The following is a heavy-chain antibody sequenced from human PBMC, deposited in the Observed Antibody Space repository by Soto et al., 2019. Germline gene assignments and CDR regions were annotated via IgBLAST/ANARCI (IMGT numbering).Heavy chain of an antibody. CDR2: IYTSGST. CDR1: SGAISRFF. V-gene: IGHV4-4*07. D-gene: IGHD3-10*01. Sequence: SQTLSLTCSVSSGAISRFFWRWIPQPGANGLEWIGRIYTSGSTNYNPALKSRVTMSVDTSKNQFSLKLSSVTAADTAVYYWARELLWFGELRNYYYDYGMDVWGQGTTVT. J-gene: IGHJ6*02. CDR3: ARELLWFGELRNYYYDYGMDV.